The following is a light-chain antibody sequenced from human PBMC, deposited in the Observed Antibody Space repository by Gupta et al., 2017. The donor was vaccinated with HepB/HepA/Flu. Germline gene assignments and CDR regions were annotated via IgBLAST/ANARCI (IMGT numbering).Light chain of an antibody. V-gene: IGKV3-11*01. CDR2: DTS. CDR1: QNVGNY. J-gene: IGKJ4*01. CDR3: QQQDKWPLT. Sequence: EIVFTPSPGTPSLSPGERATISCRTSQNVGNYLAWYQQKPGQAPRLLMHDTSDRATGIPARFSGSGSGTEFTLTISSREPEDFAVYYCQQQDKWPLTFGGGTKVDIK.